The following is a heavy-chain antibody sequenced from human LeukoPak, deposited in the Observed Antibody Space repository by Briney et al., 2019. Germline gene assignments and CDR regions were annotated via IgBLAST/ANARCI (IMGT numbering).Heavy chain of an antibody. Sequence: GGSLRLSCAASGFTFSSYGMHWVRQAPGKGLEWVSGISWNSGSIGYADSVKGRFTISRDNAKNSLYLQMNSLRAEDTALYYCAKVQLRYYYDSSGSLDYWGQGTLVTVSS. V-gene: IGHV3-9*01. CDR1: GFTFSSYG. J-gene: IGHJ4*02. D-gene: IGHD3-22*01. CDR3: AKVQLRYYYDSSGSLDY. CDR2: ISWNSGSI.